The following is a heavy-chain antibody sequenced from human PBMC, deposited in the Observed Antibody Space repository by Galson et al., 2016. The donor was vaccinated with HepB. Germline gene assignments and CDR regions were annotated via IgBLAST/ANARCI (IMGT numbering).Heavy chain of an antibody. CDR3: ARDGGASWIQMWFDY. CDR1: GFSFGTFA. CDR2: ISSDGSSK. J-gene: IGHJ4*01. V-gene: IGHV3-30*04. Sequence: SLRLSCAASGFSFGTFALHWVRQTPGKGLEWAAAISSDGSSKYYRDSAKGRFTVSRDNRRKTLSLQMNSLSVEDTGVYYCARDGGASWIQMWFDYWGHGTLVTVSS. D-gene: IGHD5-18*01.